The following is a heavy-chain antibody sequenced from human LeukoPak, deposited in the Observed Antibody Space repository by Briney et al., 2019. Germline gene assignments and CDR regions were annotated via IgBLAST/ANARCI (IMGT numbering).Heavy chain of an antibody. J-gene: IGHJ4*02. Sequence: KTSETLSLTCTVSGGSISSYYWSWIRQPPGKGLEWIASIYHSGSTWYNPSLKSRVTISVDTSRNQFSLKLSSVTAADTAVYYCARDHACSNGVCSYFDSWGQGTLVTVSS. CDR2: IYHSGST. V-gene: IGHV4-39*07. CDR1: GGSISSYY. CDR3: ARDHACSNGVCSYFDS. D-gene: IGHD2-8*01.